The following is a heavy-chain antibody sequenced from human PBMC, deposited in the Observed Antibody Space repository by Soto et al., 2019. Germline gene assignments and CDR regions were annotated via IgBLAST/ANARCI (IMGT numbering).Heavy chain of an antibody. V-gene: IGHV4-59*01. D-gene: IGHD6-13*01. J-gene: IGHJ4*02. Sequence: SETLSLTCTVSGGSISSYYWSWIRQPPGKGLEWIGYIYYSGSTNYNPSLKSRVTISVDTSKNQFSLKLSSVTAADTAVYYCARDSSQYYFDYWGQGTLVTVSS. CDR2: IYYSGST. CDR1: GGSISSYY. CDR3: ARDSSQYYFDY.